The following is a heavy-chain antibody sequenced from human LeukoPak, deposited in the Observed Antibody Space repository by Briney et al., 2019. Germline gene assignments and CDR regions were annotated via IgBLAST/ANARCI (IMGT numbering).Heavy chain of an antibody. D-gene: IGHD3-16*02. CDR2: INHSGST. CDR1: GGSFSGYY. CDR3: ARVRYSYLDY. Sequence: PSETLSLTCAVYGGSFSGYYWSWIRQPPGKGLEWIGEINHSGSTNYNPSLKSRVTISVDTSKNQFSLKLSSVTAADTAVYYCARVRYSYLDYWGQGTLVTVSS. V-gene: IGHV4-34*01. J-gene: IGHJ4*02.